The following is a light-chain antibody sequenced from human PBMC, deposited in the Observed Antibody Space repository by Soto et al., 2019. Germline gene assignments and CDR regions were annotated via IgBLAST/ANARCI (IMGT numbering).Light chain of an antibody. Sequence: QAVVTQSPSASASLGASVKLTCTLSSGHSNYAIAWHQQQSEKGPRYLMKLNSDGSHSKGDGIPDRFSGSSSGAERYLTISSLQSEDEADYYCQTWGSGIVVFGGATNLTVL. CDR1: SGHSNYA. J-gene: IGLJ2*01. V-gene: IGLV4-69*01. CDR3: QTWGSGIVV. CDR2: LNSDGSH.